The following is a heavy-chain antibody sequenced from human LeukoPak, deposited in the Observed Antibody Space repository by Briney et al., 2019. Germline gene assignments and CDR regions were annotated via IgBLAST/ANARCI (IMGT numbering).Heavy chain of an antibody. J-gene: IGHJ4*02. D-gene: IGHD3-22*01. CDR2: IKQDGSEK. CDR1: GFTFSSYW. CDR3: ARGEYYYDGGY. Sequence: GGSLRLSCAASGFTFSSYWMSWVRQAPGKGLEWVANIKQDGSEKYYVDSVKGRFTISRDNAKNSLFLQMNSLRAGETAVYYCARGEYYYDGGYWGQGTLVTVSS. V-gene: IGHV3-7*04.